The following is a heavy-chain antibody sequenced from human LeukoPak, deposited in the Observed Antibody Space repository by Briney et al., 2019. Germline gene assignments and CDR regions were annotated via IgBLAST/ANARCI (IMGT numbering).Heavy chain of an antibody. D-gene: IGHD5-18*01. J-gene: IGHJ4*02. CDR2: IRYDGSNK. V-gene: IGHV3-30*02. CDR3: ATPLTTGYGYLN. CDR1: EFTFSSYG. Sequence: GGSLRPSCAASEFTFSSYGMHWVRQAPGKGLEWVAFIRYDGSNKYYADSVKGRFTISRDNSKNTLYLQMNSLRAEDTAVYYCATPLTTGYGYLNWGQGTLVTVSS.